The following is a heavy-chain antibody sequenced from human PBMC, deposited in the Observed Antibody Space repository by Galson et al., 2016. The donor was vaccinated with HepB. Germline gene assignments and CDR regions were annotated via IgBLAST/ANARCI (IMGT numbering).Heavy chain of an antibody. Sequence: SLRLSCAASGFTFMRDVMSWVRQAPGKGLEWVSAINDYGGSTYYEDSVKGRFTISRENSKNTLYLQMNSLRAEDTAVYYCAKDVAVAGHGEYFDYWGQGTLVTVSS. V-gene: IGHV3-23*01. CDR1: GFTFMRDV. CDR2: INDYGGST. D-gene: IGHD6-19*01. J-gene: IGHJ4*02. CDR3: AKDVAVAGHGEYFDY.